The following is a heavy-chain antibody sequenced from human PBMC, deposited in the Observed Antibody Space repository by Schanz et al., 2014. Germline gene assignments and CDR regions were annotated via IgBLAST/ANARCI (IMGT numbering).Heavy chain of an antibody. CDR1: RFTVTNAW. D-gene: IGHD1-26*01. CDR3: ARNRGSGGQNWYFDL. Sequence: EVHLLDSGGGLVQPGGSLRLSCAASRFTVTNAWMSWVRQAPGKGLEWVSNIPWNGAAIGYAGSVRGRFTISRDSAKNSLFLQLNSLRADDTAVYYCARNRGSGGQNWYFDLWGRGTLVTGSS. CDR2: IPWNGAAI. V-gene: IGHV3-48*04. J-gene: IGHJ2*01.